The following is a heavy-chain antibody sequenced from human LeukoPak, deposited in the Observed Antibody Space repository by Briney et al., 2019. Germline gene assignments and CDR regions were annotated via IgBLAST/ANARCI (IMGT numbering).Heavy chain of an antibody. CDR2: IKQDGSEK. V-gene: IGHV3-7*01. CDR1: GFTFSSYA. Sequence: PGGSLRLSCAASGFTFSSYAMSWVRQAPGKGLEWVANIKQDGSEKYYVDSVKGRFTISRDNAKNSLYLQMNSLRAEDTAVYYCARDQWLDYWGQGTLVTVSS. D-gene: IGHD6-19*01. J-gene: IGHJ4*02. CDR3: ARDQWLDY.